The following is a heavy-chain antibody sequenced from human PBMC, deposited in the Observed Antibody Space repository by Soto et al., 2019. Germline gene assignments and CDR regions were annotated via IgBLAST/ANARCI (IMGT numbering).Heavy chain of an antibody. CDR3: ATDYGDYFDY. V-gene: IGHV1-69*08. Sequence: QVQLVQSGAEVKKPGSSVKVSCKASGGTFSSYTISWVRQAPGQGLEWMGRIIPILGIANYAQKFQGRVTSPADKSTSTAYMELSSLRSEDTAVYYCATDYGDYFDYWGQGTLVTVSS. J-gene: IGHJ4*02. CDR1: GGTFSSYT. D-gene: IGHD4-17*01. CDR2: IIPILGIA.